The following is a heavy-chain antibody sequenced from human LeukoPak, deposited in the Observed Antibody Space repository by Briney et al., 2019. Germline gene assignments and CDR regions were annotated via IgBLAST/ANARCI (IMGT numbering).Heavy chain of an antibody. Sequence: PSETLSLTCTVSGGSISSYYWGWIRQPPGKGLEWIGNIYHSGSTYYTPSLESRVIMSVDTSKNQFSLKLSSVTAADTAVYYCARSSYYYDSCGLDWGQGTLVTVSS. CDR3: ARSSYYYDSCGLD. CDR2: IYHSGST. J-gene: IGHJ4*02. D-gene: IGHD3-22*01. V-gene: IGHV4-59*04. CDR1: GGSISSYY.